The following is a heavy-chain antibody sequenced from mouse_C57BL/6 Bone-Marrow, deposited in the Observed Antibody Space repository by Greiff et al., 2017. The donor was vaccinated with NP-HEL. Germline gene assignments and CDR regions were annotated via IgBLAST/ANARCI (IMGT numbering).Heavy chain of an antibody. CDR3: ARGPAQATAY. CDR2: INPNNGGT. Sequence: EVQLQQSGPELVKPGASVKISCKASGYTFTDYYMNWVKQSHGKSLEWIGDINPNNGGTSYNQKFKGKATLTVDKSSSTAYMELRSLTSEYSAVYYCARGPAQATAYWGQGTLVTVSA. D-gene: IGHD3-2*02. V-gene: IGHV1-26*01. J-gene: IGHJ3*01. CDR1: GYTFTDYY.